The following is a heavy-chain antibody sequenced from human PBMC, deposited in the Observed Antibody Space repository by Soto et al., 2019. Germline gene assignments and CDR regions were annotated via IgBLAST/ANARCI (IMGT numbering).Heavy chain of an antibody. CDR2: NIGSGGST. CDR3: AATIRCGGDCYSGPNFDY. CDR1: GFTCSSYA. V-gene: IGHV3-23*01. Sequence: PGGSLRLSCAASGFTCSSYAFSRVRQAPGKGLEWVSGNIGSGGSTYYADSVKGRFSISRDNSKNTLYLQMGSLRAEDMAVYYCAATIRCGGDCYSGPNFDYWGQGTLVTVSS. D-gene: IGHD2-21*01. J-gene: IGHJ4*02.